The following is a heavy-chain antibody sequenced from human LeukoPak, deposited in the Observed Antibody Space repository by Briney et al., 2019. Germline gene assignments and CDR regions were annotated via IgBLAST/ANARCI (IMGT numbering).Heavy chain of an antibody. J-gene: IGHJ6*02. D-gene: IGHD3-10*01. CDR1: GGSISSYY. Sequence: PSETLSLTCTVSGGSISSYYWSWIRQPPGKGLEWIGYIYYSGSTNYNPSLKSRVTISVDTSKNQFSLKLSSVTAADTAVYYCARDLWFGDYYYYGMDVWGQGTTVTVSS. CDR3: ARDLWFGDYYYYGMDV. V-gene: IGHV4-59*01. CDR2: IYYSGST.